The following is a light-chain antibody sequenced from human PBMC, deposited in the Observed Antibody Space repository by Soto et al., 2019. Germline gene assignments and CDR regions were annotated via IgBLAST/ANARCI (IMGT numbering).Light chain of an antibody. CDR1: QSVGSS. J-gene: IGKJ1*01. CDR2: AAS. V-gene: IGKV3-11*01. CDR3: QQGNTWPWT. Sequence: EIVLTQSPATLSLSPGERATLSCRASQSVGSSLAWYRQILGQAPRLLIYAASDRATGIPGRFSGSGSGTDFTLIISSLEPEDFAFYYCQQGNTWPWTFGQGTKV.